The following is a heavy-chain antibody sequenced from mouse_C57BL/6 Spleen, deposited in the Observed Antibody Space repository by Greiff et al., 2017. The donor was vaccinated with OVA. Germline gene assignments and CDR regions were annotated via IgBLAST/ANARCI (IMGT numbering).Heavy chain of an antibody. CDR2: IYPGSGST. J-gene: IGHJ4*01. Sequence: QVQLQQSGAELVKPGASVKMSCKASGYTFTSYWITWVKQRPGQGLEWIGDIYPGSGSTNYNEKFKSKATLTVDTSSSTAYMQLSSLTSEDSAVYYCARYDYDASYYAMDYWGQGTSVTVSS. CDR3: ARYDYDASYYAMDY. V-gene: IGHV1-55*01. D-gene: IGHD2-4*01. CDR1: GYTFTSYW.